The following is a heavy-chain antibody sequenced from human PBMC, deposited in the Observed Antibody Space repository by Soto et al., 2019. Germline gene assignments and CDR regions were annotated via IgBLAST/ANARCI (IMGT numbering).Heavy chain of an antibody. D-gene: IGHD2-8*01. V-gene: IGHV1-58*01. J-gene: IGHJ4*02. CDR2: IVVGSGNT. Sequence: GASVKVSCKASGFIFTSSAVKWVRQARGQRLEWIGWIVVGSGNTNYARKFQERVTITRDMSTSTAYMELSSLRSEDTAVYYCARSSFPGCINAICYPHDLWGQGALVTVSS. CDR1: GFIFTSSA. CDR3: ARSSFPGCINAICYPHDL.